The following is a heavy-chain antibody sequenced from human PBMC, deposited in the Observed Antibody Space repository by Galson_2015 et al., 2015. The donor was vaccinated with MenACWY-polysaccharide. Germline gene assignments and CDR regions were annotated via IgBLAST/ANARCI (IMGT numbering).Heavy chain of an antibody. CDR1: GFTFSDLY. Sequence: SLRLSCAVSGFTFSDLYMDWVRQAPGKGLEGVGRRRNKARSYTTEYAAAVKDRFTISRDVSRNSLYLQMNSLKTEDTAVYYCVRAVPGAGPSWYIDYLGQGTQVTVSS. J-gene: IGHJ4*02. D-gene: IGHD4-17*01. V-gene: IGHV3-72*01. CDR2: RRNKARSYTT. CDR3: VRAVPGAGPSWYIDY.